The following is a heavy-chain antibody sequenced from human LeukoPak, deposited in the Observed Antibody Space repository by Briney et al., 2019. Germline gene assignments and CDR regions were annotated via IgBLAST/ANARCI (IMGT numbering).Heavy chain of an antibody. D-gene: IGHD3-10*01. CDR3: ARGRYYYGSGSYYYFDY. Sequence: PSETLSLTCTVSGGSISSYYWSWIRQPAGKGLEWIGRIYTSGSTNYNPSLKSRVTMSVDTSKNQFSLKLSSVTAADTAVYYCARGRYYYGSGSYYYFDYWGQGTLVTVSS. CDR2: IYTSGST. J-gene: IGHJ4*02. CDR1: GGSISSYY. V-gene: IGHV4-4*07.